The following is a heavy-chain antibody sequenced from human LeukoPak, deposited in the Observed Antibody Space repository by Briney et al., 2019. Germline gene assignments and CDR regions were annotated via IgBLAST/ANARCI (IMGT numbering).Heavy chain of an antibody. CDR1: GFTFSSYV. CDR3: AKSTIVGATVDAFDI. Sequence: GGSLRLSCGASGFTFSSYVMHWVRQAPGKGREWVAFIRYDGTNRYYADSVKGRFTISRDNSKNTLYLQMNSLRAEDTAVYYCAKSTIVGATVDAFDIWGQGTMVTVSS. CDR2: IRYDGTNR. D-gene: IGHD1-26*01. V-gene: IGHV3-30*02. J-gene: IGHJ3*02.